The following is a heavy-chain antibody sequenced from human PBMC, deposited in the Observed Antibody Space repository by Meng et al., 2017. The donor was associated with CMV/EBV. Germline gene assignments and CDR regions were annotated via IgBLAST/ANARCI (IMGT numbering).Heavy chain of an antibody. J-gene: IGHJ4*02. CDR2: IKQHGSEK. CDR1: GFNFSAYW. V-gene: IGHV3-7*01. CDR3: ARVTASSRTGSYYNGNY. Sequence: GGSLRLSCAASGFNFSAYWMIWVRQAPGKGLEWVANIKQHGSEKYYVDSVKGRFTISRDDAKNSLYLQMNSLRVEDTAVYYCARVTASSRTGSYYNGNYWGQGTLVTVSS. D-gene: IGHD3-10*01.